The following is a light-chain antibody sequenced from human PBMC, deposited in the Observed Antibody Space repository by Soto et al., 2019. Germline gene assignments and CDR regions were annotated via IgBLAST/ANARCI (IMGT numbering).Light chain of an antibody. CDR1: QGISSY. CDR3: HQYYSYPPYT. J-gene: IGKJ2*01. V-gene: IGKV1-8*01. Sequence: AIRMTQSPSSLSASTGDRVTITCRASQGISSYLAWYQQKPGKAPKLLTYAASTLQSGVPSRFSGSGSGTDFTLTISCLQSEDFATYYCHQYYSYPPYTFGQGTKLEIK. CDR2: AAS.